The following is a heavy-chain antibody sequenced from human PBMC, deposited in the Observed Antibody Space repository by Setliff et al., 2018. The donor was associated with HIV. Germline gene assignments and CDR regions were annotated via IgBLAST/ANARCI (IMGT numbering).Heavy chain of an antibody. V-gene: IGHV3-30*02. CDR1: ELTFVFSSYG. D-gene: IGHD1-26*01. Sequence: GGSLRLSCAASELTFVFSSYGMHWVRQAPGKGLEWVAFIRYDGSNKYYADSVKGRFTISRDNSKNTLYLEMNSLRPEDTAVYYCAKGALCGRSRDVCFDPWGQGTLVTVSS. CDR2: IRYDGSNK. CDR3: AKGALCGRSRDVCFDP. J-gene: IGHJ5*02.